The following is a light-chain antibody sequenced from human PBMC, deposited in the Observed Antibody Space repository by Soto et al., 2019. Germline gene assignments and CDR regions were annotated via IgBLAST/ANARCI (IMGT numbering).Light chain of an antibody. CDR2: AAS. CDR3: QQCGSAPWT. V-gene: IGKV3-20*01. CDR1: QSVSSYY. Sequence: EIVLTQSPGTLSLSPGERATLSCRASQSVSSYYLAWYQQKPGQAPRLLIYAASNRATGIPDRFSGGGSGTDLTLTISRLEPEDFEVYYCQQCGSAPWTYGQGTKVEIK. J-gene: IGKJ1*01.